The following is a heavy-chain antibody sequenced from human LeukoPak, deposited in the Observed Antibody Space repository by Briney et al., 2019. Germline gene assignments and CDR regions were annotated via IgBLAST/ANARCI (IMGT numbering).Heavy chain of an antibody. D-gene: IGHD2-21*02. CDR2: IYSGGST. V-gene: IGHV3-53*01. Sequence: GGSLRLSCVASGFTVSSNYMSWVRQAPGKGLEWVSVIYSGGSTYYAGSVKGRFIISRDNSKNTLYLQMNSLRAENTAVYYCAREPGAYCGGDCPHSAAFDIWGQGTMVTVSS. J-gene: IGHJ3*02. CDR1: GFTVSSNY. CDR3: AREPGAYCGGDCPHSAAFDI.